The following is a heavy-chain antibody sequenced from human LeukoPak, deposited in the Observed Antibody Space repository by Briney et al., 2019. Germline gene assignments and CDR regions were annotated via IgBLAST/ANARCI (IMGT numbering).Heavy chain of an antibody. CDR1: GSSISSGTYY. D-gene: IGHD5-24*01. CDR2: IYYSGST. Sequence: PSETLSLTCTVSGSSISSGTYYWGWMRQPPGKGLEWIGSIYYSGSTYYNPSLKSRVTISLDSSKNYFSLKLNSVTAADTAVYYCARGKEEMAHDYWGQGILVTVSS. CDR3: ARGKEEMAHDY. J-gene: IGHJ4*02. V-gene: IGHV4-39*07.